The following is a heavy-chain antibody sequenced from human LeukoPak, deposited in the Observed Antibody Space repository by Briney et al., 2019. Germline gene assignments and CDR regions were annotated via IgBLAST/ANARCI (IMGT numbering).Heavy chain of an antibody. CDR1: GDSVSSNSAA. Sequence: SQTLSLTCAISGDSVSSNSAAWNWIRQSPSRGLEWLGRTYYRSKWYNDYAVSVKSRITINPDTSKNQFSLQLNSVTPEDTAVYYCARERGGHDYGKPLYYYGMDVWGQGTTVTVSS. D-gene: IGHD4-17*01. CDR3: ARERGGHDYGKPLYYYGMDV. CDR2: TYYRSKWYN. V-gene: IGHV6-1*01. J-gene: IGHJ6*02.